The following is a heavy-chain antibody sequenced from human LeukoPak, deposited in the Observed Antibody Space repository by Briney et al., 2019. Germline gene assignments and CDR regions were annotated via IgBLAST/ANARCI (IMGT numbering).Heavy chain of an antibody. J-gene: IGHJ4*02. D-gene: IGHD3-22*01. CDR1: GDSISTSNSY. CDR2: IYYSGNT. CDR3: ARARGYYDSSGYYYVAYYFDY. V-gene: IGHV4-39*01. Sequence: SETLSLTCTVSGDSISTSNSYWGWIRQPPGKGLEWIGSIYYSGNTYYNASLKSRVTISVDTSKNQFSLKLSSVTAADTAVYYCARARGYYDSSGYYYVAYYFDYWGQGTLVTVSS.